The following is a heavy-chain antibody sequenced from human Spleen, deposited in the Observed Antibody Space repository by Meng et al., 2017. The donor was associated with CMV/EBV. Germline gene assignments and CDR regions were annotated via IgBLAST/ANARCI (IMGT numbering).Heavy chain of an antibody. D-gene: IGHD2-2*01. CDR3: ARSHQLLRGSDAFDI. J-gene: IGHJ3*02. CDR1: GGSISRGGYY. Sequence: GGSISRGGYYWSWIRQHPGKGLEWIGYIYYSGSTYYNPSLKSRVTISVDTSKNHFSLKLSSVTAADTAVYYCARSHQLLRGSDAFDIWGQGTMVTVSS. CDR2: IYYSGST. V-gene: IGHV4-31*02.